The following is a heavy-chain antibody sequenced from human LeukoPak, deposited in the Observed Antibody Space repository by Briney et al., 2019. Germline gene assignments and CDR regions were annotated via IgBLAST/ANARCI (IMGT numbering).Heavy chain of an antibody. CDR2: INHSGSA. Sequence: PSETLSLTCAVYDGSFSGSYCTWIRQPPGKGLGWIGEINHSGSANYNPSLKSRVTILLATSKNQFSLNLSSVTAADTAVYYCARRPRGVIIKTWFDSWGQGTLVTVSS. J-gene: IGHJ5*01. CDR3: ARRPRGVIIKTWFDS. D-gene: IGHD3-10*01. CDR1: DGSFSGSY. V-gene: IGHV4-34*01.